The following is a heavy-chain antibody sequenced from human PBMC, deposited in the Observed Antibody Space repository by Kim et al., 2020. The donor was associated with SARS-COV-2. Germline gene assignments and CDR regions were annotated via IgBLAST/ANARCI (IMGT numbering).Heavy chain of an antibody. D-gene: IGHD6-13*01. J-gene: IGHJ5*02. CDR3: ARGGGIAAARGWFDP. CDR2: INHSGST. Sequence: SETLSLTCAVYGGSFSGYYWSWIRQPPGKGLEWIGEINHSGSTNYNPSLKSRVTISVDTSKNQFSLKLSSVTAADTAVYYCARGGGIAAARGWFDPWGQG. CDR1: GGSFSGYY. V-gene: IGHV4-34*01.